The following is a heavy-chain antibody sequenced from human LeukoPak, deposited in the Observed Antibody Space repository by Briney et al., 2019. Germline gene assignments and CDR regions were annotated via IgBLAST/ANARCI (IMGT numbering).Heavy chain of an antibody. CDR2: IYYSGST. CDR1: GGSISSSSYY. V-gene: IGHV4-39*01. CDR3: ATLPYGSGVYYFDY. J-gene: IGHJ4*02. D-gene: IGHD3-10*01. Sequence: SSETLSLTCTVSGGSISSSSYYWGWIRQPPGTGLEWIGSIYYSGSTYYNPSLKSRVTISVDTSKNQFSLKLSSVTAADTAVYYCATLPYGSGVYYFDYWGQGTLVTVSS.